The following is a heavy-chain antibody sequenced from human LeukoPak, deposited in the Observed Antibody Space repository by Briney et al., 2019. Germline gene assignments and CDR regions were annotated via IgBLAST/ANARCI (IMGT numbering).Heavy chain of an antibody. Sequence: GGSLRLSCAASGFTFDDYAMHWVRQAPGKGLEWVSGISWNSGSIGYADSVKGRFTISRDNAKNSLYLQMNSLRAEDTALYYCAKALGYCSSTSCYTYFDYWGQGTLVTVSS. CDR2: ISWNSGSI. V-gene: IGHV3-9*01. J-gene: IGHJ4*02. CDR3: AKALGYCSSTSCYTYFDY. D-gene: IGHD2-2*02. CDR1: GFTFDDYA.